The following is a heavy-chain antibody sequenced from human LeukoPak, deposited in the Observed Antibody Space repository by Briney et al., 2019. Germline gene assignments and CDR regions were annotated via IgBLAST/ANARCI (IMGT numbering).Heavy chain of an antibody. CDR2: MNNDGSIR. Sequence: GRSLRLSCAASGFTFDDYAMHWVRQAPGKGLVWVSRMNNDGSIRDYADSVKGRFTISRDNSKNTLYLQMNSLRAEDTAVYYCARADSSGYGYGMDVWGQGTTVTVSS. V-gene: IGHV3-74*01. J-gene: IGHJ6*02. CDR3: ARADSSGYGYGMDV. CDR1: GFTFDDYA. D-gene: IGHD3-22*01.